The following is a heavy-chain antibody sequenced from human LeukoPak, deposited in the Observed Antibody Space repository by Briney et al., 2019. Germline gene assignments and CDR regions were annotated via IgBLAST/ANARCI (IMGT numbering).Heavy chain of an antibody. CDR2: IYPDDSDT. J-gene: IGHJ5*01. CDR1: GYSFTRYW. Sequence: GESLKISCKGSGYSFTRYWIGWVRQTPGKGLEWMATIYPDDSDTRYNPSFQGQIIISADKSISTAYLQWSSLRASDTAMYYCARRGYSGYEGAWFDSWGQGTLVTVSS. V-gene: IGHV5-51*01. CDR3: ARRGYSGYEGAWFDS. D-gene: IGHD5-12*01.